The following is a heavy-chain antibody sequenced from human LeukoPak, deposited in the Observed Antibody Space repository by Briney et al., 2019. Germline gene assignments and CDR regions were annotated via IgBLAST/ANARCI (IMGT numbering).Heavy chain of an antibody. CDR2: IYSGGTT. CDR3: ARAPPYSSSWPLDY. CDR1: GFTVSSNY. Sequence: GGSLRLSCAASGFTVSSNYMSWVRQAPGKGLDCVSVIYSGGTTYYADSVKGRFTISRDNSKNTLYLHMNSLRAEDTAVYYCARAPPYSSSWPLDYWGQGTLVTVSS. V-gene: IGHV3-53*01. D-gene: IGHD6-13*01. J-gene: IGHJ4*02.